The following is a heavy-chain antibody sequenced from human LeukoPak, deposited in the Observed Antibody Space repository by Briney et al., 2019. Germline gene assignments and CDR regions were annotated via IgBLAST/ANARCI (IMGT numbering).Heavy chain of an antibody. CDR2: IYHSGGT. CDR3: ASTQRWSGYDY. CDR1: GYSISSGFF. J-gene: IGHJ4*02. D-gene: IGHD3-3*01. Sequence: PSETLSLTCTVSGYSISSGFFWGWIRQPPGKGLEWIGSIYHSGGTYYNSSLKSRVSISVDTSKNQFSLKLSSVTSADTAVYYCASTQRWSGYDYWGQGTLVTVSS. V-gene: IGHV4-38-2*02.